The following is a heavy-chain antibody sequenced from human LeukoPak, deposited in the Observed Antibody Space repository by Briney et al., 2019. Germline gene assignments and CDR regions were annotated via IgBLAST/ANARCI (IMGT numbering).Heavy chain of an antibody. D-gene: IGHD3-10*01. J-gene: IGHJ4*02. V-gene: IGHV3-66*02. CDR1: GFTVGSNY. Sequence: GGSLRLSCAASGFTVGSNYMNWVRQAPGKGFEWVASIYSGGSTDYADSVKGRFTISRDSTKNTVYLQMNSLRSDDTAVYYCARNNYASGTFLVYWGQGTLVTVSS. CDR3: ARNNYASGTFLVY. CDR2: IYSGGST.